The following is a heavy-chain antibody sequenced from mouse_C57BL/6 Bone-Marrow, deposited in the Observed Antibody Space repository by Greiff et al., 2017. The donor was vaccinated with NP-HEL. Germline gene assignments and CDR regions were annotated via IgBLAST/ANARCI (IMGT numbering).Heavy chain of an antibody. Sequence: EVQLQQSGPVLVKPGASVKMSCKASGYTFTDYYMNWVQQSHGKSLEWLGVINPYNGGTSYNQKFKGKATLTVDKSSSTAYMELNSLTSEDSAVYYCARWGYYSPFDYWGQGTTLTVSS. D-gene: IGHD2-12*01. V-gene: IGHV1-19*01. J-gene: IGHJ2*01. CDR1: GYTFTDYY. CDR3: ARWGYYSPFDY. CDR2: INPYNGGT.